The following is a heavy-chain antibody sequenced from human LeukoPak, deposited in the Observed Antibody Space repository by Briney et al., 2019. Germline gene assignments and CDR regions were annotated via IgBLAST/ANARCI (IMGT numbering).Heavy chain of an antibody. CDR2: INPNSGGT. CDR3: ARVYNWNQNWFDP. J-gene: IGHJ5*02. Sequence: ASVKVSCKASGYTFTGYYMHWVRQAPGQGLGWMGWINPNSGGTNYARKFQGRVTMTRDTSISTAYMELSRLRSDDTTVYYCARVYNWNQNWFDPWGQGTLVTVSS. CDR1: GYTFTGYY. D-gene: IGHD1-20*01. V-gene: IGHV1-2*02.